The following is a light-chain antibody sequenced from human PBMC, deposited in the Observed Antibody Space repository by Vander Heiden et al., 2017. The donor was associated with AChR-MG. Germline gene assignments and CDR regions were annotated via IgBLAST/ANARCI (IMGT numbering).Light chain of an antibody. CDR2: GAS. Sequence: IVLTQSPGTLSLSPGERATLSCRASQSVSSSYLAWYQQRPGQAPRLLIYGASSRATGIPDRFSGSGSGTDFTLTISRLEPEDFAVYYCQQYGSSQGYTFGQGTKLEIK. CDR3: QQYGSSQGYT. V-gene: IGKV3-20*01. CDR1: QSVSSSY. J-gene: IGKJ2*01.